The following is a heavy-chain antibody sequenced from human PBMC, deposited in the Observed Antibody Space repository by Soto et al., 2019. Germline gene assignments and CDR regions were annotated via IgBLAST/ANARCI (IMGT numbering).Heavy chain of an antibody. CDR3: VRDWTYYYDSSGYGQTDY. Sequence: QVQLVQSGAEVKKPGSSVKVSCKASGGTFTSYSFSWVRQAPGQGLEWMGRIIPILDKTYYAQKFQGRVTITADKSTSTAYMELSSLRSEDTAVYYCVRDWTYYYDSSGYGQTDYWGQGTLVTVSS. CDR1: GGTFTSYS. CDR2: IIPILDKT. J-gene: IGHJ4*02. V-gene: IGHV1-69*08. D-gene: IGHD3-22*01.